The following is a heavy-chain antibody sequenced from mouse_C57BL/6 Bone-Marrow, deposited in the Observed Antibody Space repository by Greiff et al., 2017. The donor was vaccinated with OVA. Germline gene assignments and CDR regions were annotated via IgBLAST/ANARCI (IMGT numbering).Heavy chain of an antibody. CDR1: GFTIKDDY. J-gene: IGHJ2*01. Sequence: VQLQQSGAELVRPGASVKLSCTASGFTIKDDYMHWVKQRPEQGLEWIGWIDPENGDTEYASKFQGKATITADTSSNTAYLQLSSLTSEDTAVYYCTSYYDYENYWGQGTTLTVSA. CDR2: IDPENGDT. CDR3: TSYYDYENY. D-gene: IGHD2-4*01. V-gene: IGHV14-4*01.